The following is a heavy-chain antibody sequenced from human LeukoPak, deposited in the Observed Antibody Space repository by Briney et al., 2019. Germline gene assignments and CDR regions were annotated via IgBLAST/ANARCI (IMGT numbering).Heavy chain of an antibody. CDR3: ARTHSDYEYYFDY. CDR1: GGSISSGDYY. J-gene: IGHJ4*02. CDR2: IYYSGST. D-gene: IGHD5-12*01. Sequence: PSETLSLTCSVPGGSISSGDYYWSWIRQPPGKGLEWIGYIYYSGSTYYSPSLKSRVTISVDTSKNQFSLKLSSVTAADTAVYYCARTHSDYEYYFDYWGQGTQVTVSS. V-gene: IGHV4-30-4*08.